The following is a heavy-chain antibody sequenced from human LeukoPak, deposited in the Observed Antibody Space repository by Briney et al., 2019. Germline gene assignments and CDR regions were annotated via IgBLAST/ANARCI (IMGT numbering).Heavy chain of an antibody. CDR3: ARAGDSSGYADY. Sequence: PSETLSLTCAVYGGSFSGYYWTWIRQPPGKGLEWIGEINHRGSTNYNPSLKSRVTISVDTSKNQFSLRLSSVTAADTAVYFRARAGDSSGYADYWGQEPLVTVSS. CDR1: GGSFSGYY. J-gene: IGHJ4*02. D-gene: IGHD3-22*01. CDR2: INHRGST. V-gene: IGHV4-34*01.